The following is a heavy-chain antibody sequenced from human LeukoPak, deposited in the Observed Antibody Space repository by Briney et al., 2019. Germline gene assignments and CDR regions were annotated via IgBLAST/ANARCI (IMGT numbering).Heavy chain of an antibody. V-gene: IGHV4-39*01. Sequence: PSETLSLTCTVSGGSIRSTSDYWGWIRQPPGKGLEWIGNIYYAGSTYYNPSLQSRVSISVDTSKNQFSLKLSSVTAADTAVYYCAGHQARGYAFGYNDYWGQGTLVTVSS. J-gene: IGHJ4*02. CDR2: IYYAGST. D-gene: IGHD5-18*01. CDR3: AGHQARGYAFGYNDY. CDR1: GGSIRSTSDY.